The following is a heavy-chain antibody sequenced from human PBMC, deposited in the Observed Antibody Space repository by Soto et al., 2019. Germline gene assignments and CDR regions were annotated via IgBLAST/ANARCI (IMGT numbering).Heavy chain of an antibody. V-gene: IGHV1-69*12. CDR1: GGTFSSYA. D-gene: IGHD2-15*01. Sequence: QVQLVQSGAEVKKPGSSVKVSCKASGGTFSSYAISWVRQAPGQGLEWMGGIIPIFGTANYEQKFQGRVTITADESTSTACMALSSLRSEDTAVYYCARDIAATEMAYWLDPCGQGSLFTVSS. CDR2: IIPIFGTA. CDR3: ARDIAATEMAYWLDP. J-gene: IGHJ5*02.